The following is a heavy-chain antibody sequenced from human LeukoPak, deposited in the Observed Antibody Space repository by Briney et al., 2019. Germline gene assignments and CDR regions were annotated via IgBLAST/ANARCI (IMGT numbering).Heavy chain of an antibody. Sequence: SETLSLTCTVSGGSISSYYWSWIRRPPGKGLEWIGYIYYSGSTNYNPSLKSRVTISVDTSKKQFSLKLSSVTAADTAVYYCARYVWGSYPTFEDYWGQGTLVTVSS. CDR1: GGSISSYY. V-gene: IGHV4-59*01. D-gene: IGHD3-16*02. J-gene: IGHJ4*02. CDR3: ARYVWGSYPTFEDY. CDR2: IYYSGST.